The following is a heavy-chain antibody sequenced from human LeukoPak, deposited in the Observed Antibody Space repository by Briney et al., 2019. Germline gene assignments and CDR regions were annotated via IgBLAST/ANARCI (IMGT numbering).Heavy chain of an antibody. D-gene: IGHD3-16*01. CDR1: GFTFSSYS. CDR3: ARDGPLGGYFDY. Sequence: GGSLRLSCAASGFTFSSYSMNWVRQAPGKGLEWVSSISSSSSYIYYADSVKGRFTISRDNAKNSLYLQMNSLRAEDTAVYFCARDGPLGGYFDYWGQGTLVTVSS. CDR2: ISSSSSYI. J-gene: IGHJ4*02. V-gene: IGHV3-21*01.